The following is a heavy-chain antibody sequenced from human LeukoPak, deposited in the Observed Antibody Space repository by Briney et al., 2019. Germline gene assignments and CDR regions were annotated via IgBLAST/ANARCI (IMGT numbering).Heavy chain of an antibody. D-gene: IGHD6-19*01. CDR3: AKDRVTMAGTDQIDY. V-gene: IGHV3-23*01. J-gene: IGHJ4*02. Sequence: GGSLRLSCAASGFTFSSYAMTWVRQAPGKGLEWVSGISGSGGNTYYAASVKGRFTISRDNSKNTLYLQMNSLSAEDTAVYYCAKDRVTMAGTDQIDYWGQGTLVTVSS. CDR1: GFTFSSYA. CDR2: ISGSGGNT.